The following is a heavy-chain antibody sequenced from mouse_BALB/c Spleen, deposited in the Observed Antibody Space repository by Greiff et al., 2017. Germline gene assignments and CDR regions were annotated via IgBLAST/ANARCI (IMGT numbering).Heavy chain of an antibody. J-gene: IGHJ2*01. Sequence: EVQLQQSGAELVRSGASVKLSCTASGFNIKDYYMHWVKQRPEQGLEWIGWIDPENGDTEYAPKFQGKATMTADTSSNTAYLQLSSLTSEDTAVYYCNRGGSSYFDDWGQGTTLTVSS. D-gene: IGHD1-1*01. V-gene: IGHV14-4*02. CDR2: IDPENGDT. CDR1: GFNIKDYY. CDR3: NRGGSSYFDD.